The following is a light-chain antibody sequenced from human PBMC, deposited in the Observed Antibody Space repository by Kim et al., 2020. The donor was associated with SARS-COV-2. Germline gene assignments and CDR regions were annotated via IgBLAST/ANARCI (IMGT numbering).Light chain of an antibody. V-gene: IGKV3-15*01. CDR3: QQYSHWPLT. J-gene: IGKJ4*01. Sequence: EIVMTQSPATLSVSPGERATLSCRAGQSVSSNLAWYQQKPGQAPRLLIYGASTRATGIPGRFSGSGSGTEFTLTISSLQSEDFAVYYCQQYSHWPLTFGGGTKLEI. CDR2: GAS. CDR1: QSVSSN.